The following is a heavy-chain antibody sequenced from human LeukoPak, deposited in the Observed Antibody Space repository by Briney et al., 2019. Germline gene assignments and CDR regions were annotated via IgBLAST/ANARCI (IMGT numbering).Heavy chain of an antibody. D-gene: IGHD6-6*01. CDR1: GYTFTSYG. J-gene: IGHJ4*02. CDR2: MSAYNGNA. Sequence: GASVKVSCKASGYTFTSYGISWVRQAPGQGLEWMGWMSAYNGNANYAQKLQGRVTVTTGTSTSTAYMELRSLRSDDTAVYYCARRTYSRSSSIFDNWGQGTLVTVSS. V-gene: IGHV1-18*01. CDR3: ARRTYSRSSSIFDN.